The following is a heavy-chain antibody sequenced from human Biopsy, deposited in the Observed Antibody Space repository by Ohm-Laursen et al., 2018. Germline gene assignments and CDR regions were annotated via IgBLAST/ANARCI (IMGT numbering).Heavy chain of an antibody. V-gene: IGHV3-21*01. J-gene: IGHJ3*01. CDR1: GFSFTSYT. Sequence: SLRLSCTAAGFSFTSYTMNWVRQVPGKGLEWVSSITSRSGYKYYADSVKGRFTISRDNAQKSLYLHMNSLRAEDTAIYYCARLNSGTYDASDLWGQGTMAIVSS. CDR3: ARLNSGTYDASDL. D-gene: IGHD1-26*01. CDR2: ITSRSGYK.